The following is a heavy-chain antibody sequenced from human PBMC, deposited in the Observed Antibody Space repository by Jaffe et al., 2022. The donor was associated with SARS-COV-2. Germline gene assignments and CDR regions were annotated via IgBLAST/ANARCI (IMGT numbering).Heavy chain of an antibody. J-gene: IGHJ5*02. CDR3: ARHPPYSSGWYRFDP. D-gene: IGHD6-19*01. V-gene: IGHV4-39*01. CDR2: INYSGNT. CDR1: GGSITSNTFY. Sequence: QLQLQESGPGLVKPSETLSLTCSVSGGSITSNTFYWAWIRQPPGKGLEWIGSINYSGNTYYNPSLRSRVTISVDTSQSQFSLRLSSVTAADTAVYYCARHPPYSSGWYRFDPWGQGSLVTVSS.